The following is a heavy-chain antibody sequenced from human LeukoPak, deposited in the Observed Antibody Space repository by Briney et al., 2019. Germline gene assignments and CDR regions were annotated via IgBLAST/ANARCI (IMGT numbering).Heavy chain of an antibody. CDR1: GGTFSSYA. J-gene: IGHJ4*02. D-gene: IGHD5-18*01. V-gene: IGHV1-69*05. CDR2: TIPIFGTA. Sequence: ASVKVSCKASGGTFSSYAISWVRQAPGQGLEWMGRTIPIFGTANYAQKFQGRVTITTDESTSTAYMELSSLRSEDTAVYYCAIGKVSYGYGDRLTVCYWGQGTLVTVSS. CDR3: AIGKVSYGYGDRLTVCY.